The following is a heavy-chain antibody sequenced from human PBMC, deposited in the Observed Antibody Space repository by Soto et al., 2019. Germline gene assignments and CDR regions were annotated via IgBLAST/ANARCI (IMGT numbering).Heavy chain of an antibody. Sequence: QVQLVQSGAEVKKPGSSVNVSCKASGGTFSSYAISWVRQAPGQGLEWMGGIIPIFGTANYAQKFQGRVTITADESTSTAYMELSSLRSEDTAVYYCARLYYYGSGNYYYGMDVWGQGTTVTVSS. J-gene: IGHJ6*02. CDR3: ARLYYYGSGNYYYGMDV. V-gene: IGHV1-69*01. CDR1: GGTFSSYA. D-gene: IGHD3-10*01. CDR2: IIPIFGTA.